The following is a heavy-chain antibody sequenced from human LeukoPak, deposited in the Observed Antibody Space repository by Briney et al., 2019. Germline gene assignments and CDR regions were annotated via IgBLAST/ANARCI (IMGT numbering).Heavy chain of an antibody. CDR2: ISGSGGST. D-gene: IGHD4-17*01. J-gene: IGHJ4*02. CDR1: GFTFNSYD. CDR3: AKDNDYGDYVGVY. Sequence: GGSLRLSCAASGFTFNSYDMTWVRQAPGKGLEWVSAISGSGGSTYYADSVKGRFTISRDNSKNTLYLQMNSLRAEDTAVYYCAKDNDYGDYVGVYWGQGTLVTVSS. V-gene: IGHV3-23*01.